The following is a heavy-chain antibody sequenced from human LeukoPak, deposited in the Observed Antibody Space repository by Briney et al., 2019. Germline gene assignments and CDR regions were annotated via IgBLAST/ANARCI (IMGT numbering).Heavy chain of an antibody. CDR1: GFIFSDYH. J-gene: IGHJ4*02. CDR3: ASGRDIAVAGPGGYFDY. D-gene: IGHD6-19*01. CDR2: ISPGGDII. Sequence: GGSLRLSCAAPGFIFSDYHMNWIRQAPGKGLEWVSYISPGGDIIYFADYVKGRFTISRDNAKNSLFLQMNSLTAEDTAVYYCASGRDIAVAGPGGYFDYWGQGTLVTVSS. V-gene: IGHV3-11*01.